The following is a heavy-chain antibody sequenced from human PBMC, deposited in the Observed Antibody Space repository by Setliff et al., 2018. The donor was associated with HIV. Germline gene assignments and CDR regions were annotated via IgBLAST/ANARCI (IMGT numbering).Heavy chain of an antibody. J-gene: IGHJ2*01. V-gene: IGHV4-4*07. CDR3: ARDWVTRSNYYGSGSPWYFDF. CDR1: GDSIGDYY. D-gene: IGHD3-10*01. Sequence: NPSETLSLTCTVSGDSIGDYYWNWIRQPAGKGLEWIGRVYASAYSNYNPSLQSRVTMSVDTSQNQFSLKLRSVNAADTAVYYCARDWVTRSNYYGSGSPWYFDFWGRGILVTVSS. CDR2: VYASAYS.